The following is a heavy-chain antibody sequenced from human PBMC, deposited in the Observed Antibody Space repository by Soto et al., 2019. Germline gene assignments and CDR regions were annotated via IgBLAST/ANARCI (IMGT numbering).Heavy chain of an antibody. V-gene: IGHV4-34*02. Sequence: QVQLQQWGAGLLNPSETLSLSCAVYAASFSGYYWNWIRQPPGKGLEWIGEINQSGSTNYSPSLKTRATISVDTSKKQFSLRVSSVTAADTAVYDCARRFSGTGRYFDYWGQGTLVTVSS. CDR1: AASFSGYY. J-gene: IGHJ4*02. D-gene: IGHD1-1*01. CDR3: ARRFSGTGRYFDY. CDR2: INQSGST.